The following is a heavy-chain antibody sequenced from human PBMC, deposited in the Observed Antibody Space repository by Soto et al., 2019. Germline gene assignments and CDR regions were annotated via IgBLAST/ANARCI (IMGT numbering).Heavy chain of an antibody. V-gene: IGHV1-69*06. CDR1: GGTFSSYA. CDR2: IIPIFGTA. D-gene: IGHD6-19*01. Sequence: SVKVSCKASGGTFSSYAIIWVRQAPGQGLEWMGGIIPIFGTANYAQKFQGRVTITADKSTSTAYMELSSLRSEDTAVYYCARSRAVAGSYYFDYWGQGTLVTVSS. CDR3: ARSRAVAGSYYFDY. J-gene: IGHJ4*02.